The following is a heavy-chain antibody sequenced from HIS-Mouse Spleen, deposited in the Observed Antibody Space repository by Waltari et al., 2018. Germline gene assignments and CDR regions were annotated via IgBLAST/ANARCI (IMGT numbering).Heavy chain of an antibody. V-gene: IGHV1-8*01. D-gene: IGHD3-22*01. J-gene: IGHJ4*02. Sequence: QVQLVQSGAEVKKPGASVKVSCKASGYTFTSYDINWVRQATGQGREWMGWMNPNSGNTGYAQKFQGRVTMTRNTSISTAYMELSSLRSEDTAVYYCARAPRGGYYDSSGYYYVDYWGQGTLVTVSS. CDR1: GYTFTSYD. CDR2: MNPNSGNT. CDR3: ARAPRGGYYDSSGYYYVDY.